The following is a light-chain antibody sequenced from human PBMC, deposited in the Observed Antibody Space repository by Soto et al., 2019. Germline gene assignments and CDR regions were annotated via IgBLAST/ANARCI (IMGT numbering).Light chain of an antibody. CDR3: EQYGSSSGT. CDR2: GAS. V-gene: IGKV3-20*01. CDR1: QSVSSSY. Sequence: EIVLTQSPGTLSLSPGERATLSCRASQSVSSSYLGWYQQKPGQAPRLLIYGASSRATGIPDRFSGSGSGTDFTLTISRLEPEDFAVYYCEQYGSSSGTVGQGTKV. J-gene: IGKJ1*01.